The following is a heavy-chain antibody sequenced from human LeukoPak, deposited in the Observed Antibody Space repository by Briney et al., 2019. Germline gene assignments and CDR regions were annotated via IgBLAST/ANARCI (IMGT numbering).Heavy chain of an antibody. CDR2: IKVSGGST. J-gene: IGHJ4*02. CDR1: GYRFTSYD. CDR3: ARDGPTAAPFDY. Sequence: GSVKVSCKASGYRFTSYDMHWVRQAPGQGLEWMGIIKVSGGSTSNAQRFQGRVAMTRDTSTTTVYMEVNSLTSEDTAVYFCARDGPTAAPFDYWGQGTLVTVSS. D-gene: IGHD2-2*01. V-gene: IGHV1-46*01.